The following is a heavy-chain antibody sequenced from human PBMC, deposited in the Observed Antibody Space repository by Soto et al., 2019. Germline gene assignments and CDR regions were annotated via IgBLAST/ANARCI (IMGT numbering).Heavy chain of an antibody. CDR3: AREVSGRYNNYFDY. V-gene: IGHV4-61*08. Sequence: SETLSLTCTVSGGSVSSGDFYWSWIRQTPGKGLEWIGYIYNSGGTKYNPSLKSRVTISVDTSKNQFSLKLNSVTAADTAVYYCAREVSGRYNNYFDYWGQGALVTVSS. CDR2: IYNSGGT. D-gene: IGHD1-26*01. CDR1: GGSVSSGDFY. J-gene: IGHJ4*02.